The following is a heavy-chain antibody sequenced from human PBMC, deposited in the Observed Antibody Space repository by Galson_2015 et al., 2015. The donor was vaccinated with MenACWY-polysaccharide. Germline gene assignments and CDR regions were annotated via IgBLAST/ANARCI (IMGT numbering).Heavy chain of an antibody. D-gene: IGHD6-19*01. CDR2: TYYRSRWYN. Sequence: CAISGDSVSSNSAAWNWIRQSPSRGLEWLGRTYYRSRWYNDYATSVKSRISIKADTPKNQFSLQLNSVTPEDTALYYCTRSIHISGWGGDFESWGQGTLATVSS. CDR1: GDSVSSNSAA. V-gene: IGHV6-1*01. CDR3: TRSIHISGWGGDFES. J-gene: IGHJ4*02.